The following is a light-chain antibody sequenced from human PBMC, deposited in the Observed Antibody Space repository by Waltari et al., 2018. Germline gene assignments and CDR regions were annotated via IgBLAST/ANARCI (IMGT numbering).Light chain of an antibody. Sequence: SVATTLTSESGTIEHRDSIASSGSSTSIGSNNVKRYHRLPGTAPKLLFYRNDQRPSWVPDRFSGSKSGTSTSLVFSGLRSEDEAYYFCAAWDDNLSGVAFGGGTKLTVL. V-gene: IGLV1-47*01. J-gene: IGLJ2*01. CDR2: RND. CDR1: STSIGSNN. CDR3: AAWDDNLSGVA.